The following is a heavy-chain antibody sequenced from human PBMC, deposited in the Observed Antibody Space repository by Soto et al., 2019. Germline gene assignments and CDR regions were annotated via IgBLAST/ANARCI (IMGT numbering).Heavy chain of an antibody. Sequence: XGTLSLTCTVSGGSISSYYWTWIRQPPGKGLEWIGYIYYSGSPNYNPSLKSRVSISVDTSKNRFSLKLSSVTAADTAVYYCARNRDGYNPYCFDHWGQGALVTVSS. CDR3: ARNRDGYNPYCFDH. CDR2: IYYSGSP. CDR1: GGSISSYY. J-gene: IGHJ4*02. D-gene: IGHD5-12*01. V-gene: IGHV4-59*01.